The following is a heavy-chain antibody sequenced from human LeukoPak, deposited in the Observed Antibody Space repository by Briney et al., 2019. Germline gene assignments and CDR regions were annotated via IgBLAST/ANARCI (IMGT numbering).Heavy chain of an antibody. CDR3: AKDVAGTDV. D-gene: IGHD2-21*01. CDR2: ISYDGSNK. V-gene: IGHV3-30*18. J-gene: IGHJ6*02. Sequence: GRSLRLSCAASGFTFSSYGMHWVRQAPGKGLEWVAVISYDGSNKYYADSVKGRFTISRDNSKNTLYLQMNSLRAEDTAVYYCAKDVAGTDVWGQGTTVTVSS. CDR1: GFTFSSYG.